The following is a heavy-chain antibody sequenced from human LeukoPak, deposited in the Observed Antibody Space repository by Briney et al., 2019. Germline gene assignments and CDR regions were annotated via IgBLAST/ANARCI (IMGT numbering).Heavy chain of an antibody. CDR1: GYTFTGYY. J-gene: IGHJ5*02. D-gene: IGHD3-22*01. Sequence: GASVKVSCKASGYTFTGYYMHWVRQAPGQGLEWMGWINPNSGGTNYAQKFQGRVTMTRDTSISTAYMELSRLRSDDTAVYYCARSRYYDSSGRNWFDPWGQGTLVTVSS. CDR2: INPNSGGT. V-gene: IGHV1-2*02. CDR3: ARSRYYDSSGRNWFDP.